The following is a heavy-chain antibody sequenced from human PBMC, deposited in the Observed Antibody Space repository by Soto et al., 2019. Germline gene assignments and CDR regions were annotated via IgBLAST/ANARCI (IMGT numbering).Heavy chain of an antibody. Sequence: SETLSLTCTVSGGSISSYYWSWIRQPPGKGLEWIGYIYYSGSTNYNPSLKSRVTISVDTSKNQFSLKLSSVTAADTAVYYWARSELMTPEYFQHWGQGTLVTVSS. CDR3: ARSELMTPEYFQH. D-gene: IGHD3-16*01. CDR2: IYYSGST. CDR1: GGSISSYY. J-gene: IGHJ1*01. V-gene: IGHV4-59*08.